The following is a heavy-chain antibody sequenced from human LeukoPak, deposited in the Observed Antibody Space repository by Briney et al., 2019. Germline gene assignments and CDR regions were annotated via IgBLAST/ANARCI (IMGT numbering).Heavy chain of an antibody. CDR3: RDPFDY. Sequence: GGSLRLSCAASGFTVSSNYMSWVRQAPGKGLEWGSVIYSGGSTYYADSVKGRFTISRDNSKNTMYLQMNSLRAEDTAVYYCRDPFDYWGQGTLVTVSS. J-gene: IGHJ4*02. CDR2: IYSGGST. CDR1: GFTVSSNY. V-gene: IGHV3-66*01.